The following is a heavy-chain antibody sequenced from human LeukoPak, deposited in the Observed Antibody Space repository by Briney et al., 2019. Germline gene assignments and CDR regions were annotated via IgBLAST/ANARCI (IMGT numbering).Heavy chain of an antibody. D-gene: IGHD6-13*01. V-gene: IGHV3-74*01. CDR3: AKDIRQSVALPGTGFEY. CDR1: GFTFSRFS. J-gene: IGHJ4*02. CDR2: INSDGSST. Sequence: GGSLRLSCAASGFTFSRFSMNWVGPAPGKGLVWVSRINSDGSSTSYADSVKGRFTISRDNNKNTLYLQLNSLRSEDTAFYYCAKDIRQSVALPGTGFEYWGQGTLVTVSS.